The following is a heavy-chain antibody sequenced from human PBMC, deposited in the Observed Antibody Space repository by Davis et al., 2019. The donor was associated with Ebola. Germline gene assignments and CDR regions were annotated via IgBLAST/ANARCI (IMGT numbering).Heavy chain of an antibody. Sequence: GESLKISCVASGFNFNNYNMNWVRQAPGKGLEWISRVTGSGRISHYAESVKGRFSISRNNANSSVYLEMNSLGADDTAIYYCATDWGLGYCPNSTCLEVGWGQGTLVTVSS. CDR3: ATDWGLGYCPNSTCLEVG. CDR1: GFNFNNYN. J-gene: IGHJ4*02. V-gene: IGHV3-48*03. D-gene: IGHD2-8*01. CDR2: VTGSGRIS.